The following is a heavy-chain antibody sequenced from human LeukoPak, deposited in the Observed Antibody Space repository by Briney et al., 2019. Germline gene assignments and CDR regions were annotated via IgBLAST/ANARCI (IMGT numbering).Heavy chain of an antibody. J-gene: IGHJ4*02. CDR2: ISGSGGST. Sequence: GGSLRLSCAASGFTFSSYAMSWVRQAPGKGLEWVSAISGSGGSTYYADSVKGRFTISRDNAKNTLYLQMNSLRAEDTAVYYCARDGTYSSSSFDYWGQGTLVTVSS. CDR3: ARDGTYSSSSFDY. V-gene: IGHV3-23*01. D-gene: IGHD6-6*01. CDR1: GFTFSSYA.